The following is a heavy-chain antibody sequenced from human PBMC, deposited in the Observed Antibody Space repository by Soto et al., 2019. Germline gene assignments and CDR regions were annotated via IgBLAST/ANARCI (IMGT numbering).Heavy chain of an antibody. D-gene: IGHD3-10*01. CDR2: IYYSGST. Sequence: SETLSLTCTVSGGSISSSSYYWGWIRQPPGKGLEWIGSIYYSGSTYYNPSLKSRVTISVDTSKNQFSLKLSSVTAADTAVYYCARRNVLLWFGELLGYFDYWGQGTLVTVSS. CDR3: ARRNVLLWFGELLGYFDY. J-gene: IGHJ4*02. CDR1: GGSISSSSYY. V-gene: IGHV4-39*01.